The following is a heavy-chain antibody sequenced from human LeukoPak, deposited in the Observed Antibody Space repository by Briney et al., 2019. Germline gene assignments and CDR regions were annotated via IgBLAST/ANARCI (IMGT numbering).Heavy chain of an antibody. CDR2: ISSDGSST. D-gene: IGHD1-26*01. J-gene: IGHJ4*02. V-gene: IGHV3-74*01. CDR3: ARGRPGNYFDY. Sequence: VSYISSDGSSTNYADSVKGRFTISRDNAKNTLYVQMNSLRADDTAVYYCARGRPGNYFDYWGQGTLVTVSS.